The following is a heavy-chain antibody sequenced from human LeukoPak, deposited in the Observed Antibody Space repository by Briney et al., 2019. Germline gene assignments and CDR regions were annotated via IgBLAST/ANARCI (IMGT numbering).Heavy chain of an antibody. V-gene: IGHV1-18*01. D-gene: IGHD2-21*01. CDR2: IGPWNGNT. CDR1: GYTFSSYG. J-gene: IGHJ4*02. CDR3: ARDNGHKSVDY. Sequence: ASAKVSCKASGYTFSSYGISWLRQAPGQGLEWMGWIGPWNGNTNNAQKFQGRVTMTTDTSTSTLYMDLRRLRSDDTAVYYCARDNGHKSVDYWGQGTLVTVSS.